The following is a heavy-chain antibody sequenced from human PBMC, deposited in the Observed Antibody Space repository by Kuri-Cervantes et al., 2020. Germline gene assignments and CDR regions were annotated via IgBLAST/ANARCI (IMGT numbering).Heavy chain of an antibody. CDR1: GFTFSDYY. V-gene: IGHV3-11*01. D-gene: IGHD3-10*01. CDR2: ISGSGSTI. CDR3: ARDSLYITMVQGATAGRINWFDP. Sequence: GESLKISCAASGFTFSDYYMSWIRQAPGKVLEWVSYISGSGSTIYYADSVKGRFTISRDNAKNSLYLQMNSLRAEDTAVYYCARDSLYITMVQGATAGRINWFDPWGQGTLVTVSS. J-gene: IGHJ5*02.